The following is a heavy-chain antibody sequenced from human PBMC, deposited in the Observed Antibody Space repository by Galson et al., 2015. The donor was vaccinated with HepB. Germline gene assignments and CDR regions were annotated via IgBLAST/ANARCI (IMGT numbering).Heavy chain of an antibody. V-gene: IGHV1-18*01. Sequence: SVKVSCKASGYTFTSYGISWVRQAPGQGLEWMGWISAYNGNTNYAQKLQGRVTMTTDTSTSTACMELRSLRSDDTAVYYCARELYCSGGSCYSGFDYWGQGTLVTVSS. CDR3: ARELYCSGGSCYSGFDY. CDR1: GYTFTSYG. J-gene: IGHJ4*02. D-gene: IGHD2-15*01. CDR2: ISAYNGNT.